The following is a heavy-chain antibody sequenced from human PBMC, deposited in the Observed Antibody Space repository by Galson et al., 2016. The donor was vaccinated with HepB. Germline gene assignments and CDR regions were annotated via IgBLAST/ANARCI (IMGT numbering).Heavy chain of an antibody. V-gene: IGHV3-23*01. CDR1: GFTFSSYA. Sequence: SLRLSCAASGFTFSSYAMSWVRQAPGKGLEWVSGIGDNGDRTYYADSVKGRSTISRDNSKNTLYLQVNSLRAEDTAVYYCAKARSPFASSPADYWGQGTLVAVSS. CDR3: AKARSPFASSPADY. J-gene: IGHJ4*02. CDR2: IGDNGDRT. D-gene: IGHD6-6*01.